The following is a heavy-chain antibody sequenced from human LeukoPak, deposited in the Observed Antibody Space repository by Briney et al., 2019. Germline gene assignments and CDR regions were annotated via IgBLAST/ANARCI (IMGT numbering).Heavy chain of an antibody. CDR1: GYTLSELS. V-gene: IGHV1-24*01. CDR2: FDPEDDET. CDR3: ATGGDGNWFDP. Sequence: ASVKVSCKVSGYTLSELSMHWVRQAPGKGLEWMGNFDPEDDETIYAQKFQGRLTMTEDTSTDTAYIVLSSLRPEDTAVYYCATGGDGNWFDPWGQGTLVTVSS. J-gene: IGHJ5*02. D-gene: IGHD4-17*01.